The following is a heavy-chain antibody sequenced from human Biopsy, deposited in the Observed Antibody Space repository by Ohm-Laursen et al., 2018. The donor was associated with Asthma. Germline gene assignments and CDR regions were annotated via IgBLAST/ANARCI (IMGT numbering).Heavy chain of an antibody. CDR2: IIPIFGTA. CDR1: GDTFSSYA. CDR3: ARASYDILTGYYNYFDY. J-gene: IGHJ4*02. Sequence: SVKVSCKASGDTFSSYAISWVRQAPGQGLEWMGGIIPIFGTANYAQKFQGRVTITADESTSTAYMELSSLKSEDTAVYYCARASYDILTGYYNYFDYWGQGTLVTVSS. D-gene: IGHD3-9*01. V-gene: IGHV1-69*13.